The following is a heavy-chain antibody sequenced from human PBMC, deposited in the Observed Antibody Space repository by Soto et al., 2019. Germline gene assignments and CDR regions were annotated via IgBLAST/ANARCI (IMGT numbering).Heavy chain of an antibody. V-gene: IGHV4-34*01. CDR1: GGSFSGYY. Sequence: PSETLSLTCAVYGGSFSGYYWSWIRQPPGKGLEWIGEINHSGSTNYNPSLKSRVTISVDTSKNQFSLKLSSVTAADTAVNYCGRGYTQNGKKTEYYASSGAAFDFWGQGTMVT. D-gene: IGHD3-22*01. CDR3: GRGYTQNGKKTEYYASSGAAFDF. J-gene: IGHJ3*01. CDR2: INHSGST.